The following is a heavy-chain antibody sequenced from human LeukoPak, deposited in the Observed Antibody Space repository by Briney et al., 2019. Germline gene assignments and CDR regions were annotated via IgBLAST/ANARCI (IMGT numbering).Heavy chain of an antibody. Sequence: SGGSLRLSCAASGFTFSSHWMSWVRQAPGKGLEWVASIKEDGSEIYYVDSVKGRFTISRDNAKNSLYLQMNSLRAEDTAVYYCTRRGYGYWGQGTLVTVSS. CDR1: GFTFSSHW. CDR3: TRRGYGY. J-gene: IGHJ4*02. V-gene: IGHV3-7*01. D-gene: IGHD5-18*01. CDR2: IKEDGSEI.